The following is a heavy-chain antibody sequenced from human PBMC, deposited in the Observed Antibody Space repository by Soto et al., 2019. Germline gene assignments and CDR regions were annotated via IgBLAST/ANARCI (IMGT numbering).Heavy chain of an antibody. CDR2: IDPSDSYT. CDR3: ARGTSGYSYQFYYYYGMDV. CDR1: GYSFTSYW. V-gene: IGHV5-10-1*01. J-gene: IGHJ6*02. Sequence: GESLKISCKGSGYSFTSYWISWVRQMPGKGLEWMGRIDPSDSYTNYSPSFQGHVTISADKSISTAYLQWSSLKASDTAMYYCARGTSGYSYQFYYYYGMDVWGQGTTVTVS. D-gene: IGHD3-9*01.